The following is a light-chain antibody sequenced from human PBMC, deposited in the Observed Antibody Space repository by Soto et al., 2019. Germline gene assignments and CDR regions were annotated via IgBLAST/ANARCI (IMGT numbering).Light chain of an antibody. CDR2: RTF. V-gene: IGKV3-20*01. Sequence: EIVLTQSPGILSLSPGESATLSCRASQSVGANSLAWYQQMPGQAPKVLIYRTFIRATDSPDRFSGSGSGTDFTLTISRLEPEDFAVYFCQQYGSSPITFGQGTRLEI. CDR1: QSVGANS. CDR3: QQYGSSPIT. J-gene: IGKJ5*01.